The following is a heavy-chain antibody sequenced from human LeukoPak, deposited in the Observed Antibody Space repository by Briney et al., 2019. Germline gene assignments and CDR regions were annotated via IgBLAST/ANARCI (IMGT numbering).Heavy chain of an antibody. Sequence: GGSLRLSCAASGFTFSSYEMNWVRQAPGKGLEWVSYISSSGNTIYHADSVKGRFTISRDNAKNSLYLQMNSLRAEDTAVYYCAGALWRTVVTAFGYWGQGTLVTVSS. D-gene: IGHD4-23*01. CDR1: GFTFSSYE. CDR3: AGALWRTVVTAFGY. CDR2: ISSSGNTI. V-gene: IGHV3-48*03. J-gene: IGHJ4*02.